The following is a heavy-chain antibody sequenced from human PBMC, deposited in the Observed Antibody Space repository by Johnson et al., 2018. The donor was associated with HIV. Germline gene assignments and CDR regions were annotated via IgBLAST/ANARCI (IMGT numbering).Heavy chain of an antibody. Sequence: VQLMESGGGLVQPGGSLRLSCAASGFTFSSYDMNWVRQAPGKGLEWVSGIPGINDSGQYADSVKGRFTISRDNSKNTLYLQMNSLRAEDTAVYYCAKGIMNWDDDAFDVWGLGTMVTVSS. V-gene: IGHV3-23*01. CDR2: IPGINDSG. J-gene: IGHJ3*01. CDR1: GFTFSSYD. D-gene: IGHD1-1*01. CDR3: AKGIMNWDDDAFDV.